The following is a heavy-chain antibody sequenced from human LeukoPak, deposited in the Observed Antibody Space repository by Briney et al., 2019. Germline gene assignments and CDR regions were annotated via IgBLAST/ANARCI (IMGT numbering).Heavy chain of an antibody. CDR3: AGENYYDSSGYYY. V-gene: IGHV4-39*07. CDR2: IYYSGST. J-gene: IGHJ4*02. D-gene: IGHD3-22*01. Sequence: SETLSLTCTVSGGSISSSSYYWGWIRQPPGKGLEWIGSIYYSGSTYYNPSLKSRVTISVDTSKNQFSLRLSSVTAADTAVYYCAGENYYDSSGYYYWGQGTLVTVSS. CDR1: GGSISSSSYY.